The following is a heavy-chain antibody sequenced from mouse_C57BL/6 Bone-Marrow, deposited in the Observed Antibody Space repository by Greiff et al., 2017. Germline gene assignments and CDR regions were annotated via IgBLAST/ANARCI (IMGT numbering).Heavy chain of an antibody. CDR2: ISNGGGST. J-gene: IGHJ4*01. CDR3: ARGTYYYGSSYFDY. CDR1: GFTFSDYY. D-gene: IGHD1-1*01. V-gene: IGHV5-12*01. Sequence: EVQLVESGGGLVQPGGSLKLSCAASGFTFSDYYMYWVRQTPEKRLEWVAYISNGGGSTYYPDTVKGRFTISRDNAKNTLYLQMSRLKSEDTAMYYCARGTYYYGSSYFDYWGQGTSVTVSS.